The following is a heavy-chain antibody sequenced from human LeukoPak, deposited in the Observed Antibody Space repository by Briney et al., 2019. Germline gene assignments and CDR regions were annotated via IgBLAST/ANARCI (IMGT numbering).Heavy chain of an antibody. CDR2: IDQGGSVR. V-gene: IGHV3-7*01. J-gene: IGHJ4*02. CDR3: AKDPESSSFDL. D-gene: IGHD6-13*01. CDR1: GFSLSTYW. Sequence: PGGSLSLSCAASGFSLSTYWMSWVRQTPEKGLEFVANIDQGGSVRNYMDSLKGRCTISRDNAKKSLYLEINSLRADDTAVYYCAKDPESSSFDLWGRGALVTVSS.